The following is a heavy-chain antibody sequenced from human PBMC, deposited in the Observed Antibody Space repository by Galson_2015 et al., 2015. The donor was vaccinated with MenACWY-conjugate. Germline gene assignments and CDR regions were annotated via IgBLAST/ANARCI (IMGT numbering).Heavy chain of an antibody. V-gene: IGHV7-4-1*02. CDR1: GYTLTAYA. D-gene: IGHD6-19*01. J-gene: IGHJ4*02. Sequence: SVKVSCKASGYTLTAYAMNWVRQAPGQGLEWMGWINTNTGNPTYAQGFTGRFAFPLDTSVSTAYLQISSLKAADTAVYYCARWVAVKMIEYCGQGTLVTVSS. CDR3: ARWVAVKMIEY. CDR2: INTNTGNP.